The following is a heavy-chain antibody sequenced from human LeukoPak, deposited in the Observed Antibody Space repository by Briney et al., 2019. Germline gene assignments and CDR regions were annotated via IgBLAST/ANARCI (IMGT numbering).Heavy chain of an antibody. D-gene: IGHD4-11*01. CDR3: TRDPPVSLDYYYYYMDV. CDR2: ISAYNGNT. CDR1: GYTLTGYG. V-gene: IGHV1-18*01. Sequence: ASVKVSCKASGYTLTGYGISWVRQAPGQGLEWMGWISAYNGNTNYPQKVQDRVTMTIDTSTSTAYMELRSLRSDDTAVYYCTRDPPVSLDYYYYYMDVWGEGTTVTVSS. J-gene: IGHJ6*03.